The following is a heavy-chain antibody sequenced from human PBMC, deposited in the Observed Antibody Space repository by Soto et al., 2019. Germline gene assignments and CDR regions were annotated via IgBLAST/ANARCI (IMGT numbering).Heavy chain of an antibody. J-gene: IGHJ4*02. Sequence: QVQLVQSGAEVKKPGSSVKVSCKASGGIFTRYDIRWVRQAPGQGLEWMGAIIPIFGTANYAQKFQGRVTITADASTSTAYMELSILRSEDTAIYYCAINEGRDFSNFDYWGQGTLVTVSS. CDR2: IIPIFGTA. CDR1: GGIFTRYD. D-gene: IGHD2-15*01. CDR3: AINEGRDFSNFDY. V-gene: IGHV1-69*01.